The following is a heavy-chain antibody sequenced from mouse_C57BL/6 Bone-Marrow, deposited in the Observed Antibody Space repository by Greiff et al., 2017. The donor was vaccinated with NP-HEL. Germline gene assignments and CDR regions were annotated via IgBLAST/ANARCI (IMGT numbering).Heavy chain of an antibody. Sequence: QQSGAELVRPGASVTLSCKASGYTFTDYEMHWVKQTPVHGLEWIGAIDPETGGTAYNQKFKGKAILTADKSSSTAYMELRSLTSEDSAVYYCTRSGGGYYDYAMDYWGQGTSVTVSS. CDR1: GYTFTDYE. J-gene: IGHJ4*01. CDR2: IDPETGGT. CDR3: TRSGGGYYDYAMDY. D-gene: IGHD2-3*01. V-gene: IGHV1-15*01.